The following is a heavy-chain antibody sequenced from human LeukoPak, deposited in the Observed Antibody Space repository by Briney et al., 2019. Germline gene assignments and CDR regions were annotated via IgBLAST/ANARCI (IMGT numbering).Heavy chain of an antibody. CDR3: VREVASGDSHTFDI. J-gene: IGHJ3*02. Sequence: PGGSLRLSCTASGFTFSGYGMHWVRQAPGMGLEWVAIISYDGSNTFYGDSVKGRFTISRDNSKKTLYLQMNSLRTEDTAVYYCVREVASGDSHTFDIWGQGTLVTVSS. D-gene: IGHD2-21*01. CDR1: GFTFSGYG. V-gene: IGHV3-30*03. CDR2: ISYDGSNT.